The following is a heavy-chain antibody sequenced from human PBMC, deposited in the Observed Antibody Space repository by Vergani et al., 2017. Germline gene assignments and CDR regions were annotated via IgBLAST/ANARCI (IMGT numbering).Heavy chain of an antibody. CDR3: ARPTNSGSYFGLGY. J-gene: IGHJ4*02. V-gene: IGHV4-34*01. D-gene: IGHD1-26*01. CDR2: IYYSGST. CDR1: GGSFSGYY. Sequence: QVQLQQWGAGLLKPSETLSLTCAVYGGSFSGYYWSWIRQPPGKGLEWIGSIYYSGSTYYNPSLKSRVTISVDTSKNQFSLKLSSVTAADTAVYYCARPTNSGSYFGLGYWGQGTLVTVSS.